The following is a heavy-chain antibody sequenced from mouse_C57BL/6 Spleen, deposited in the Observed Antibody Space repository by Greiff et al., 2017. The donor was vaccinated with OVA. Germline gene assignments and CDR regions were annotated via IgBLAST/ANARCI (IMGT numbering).Heavy chain of an antibody. CDR2: ISSGGDYI. CDR1: GFTFSSYA. D-gene: IGHD2-5*01. V-gene: IGHV5-9-1*02. J-gene: IGHJ4*01. CDR3: TRDWSNYVGGAMDY. Sequence: EVQLVESGEGLVKPGGSLKLSCAASGFTFSSYAMSWVRQTPEKRLEWVAYISSGGDYIYYAATVKGRFTISRDNARNTLYLQMSSLKSEDTAMYYCTRDWSNYVGGAMDYWGQGASVTVSS.